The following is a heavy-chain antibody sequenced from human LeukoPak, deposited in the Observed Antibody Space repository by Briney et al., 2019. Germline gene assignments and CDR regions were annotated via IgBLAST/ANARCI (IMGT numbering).Heavy chain of an antibody. D-gene: IGHD3-3*01. V-gene: IGHV1-8*01. J-gene: IGHJ6*02. CDR3: ARGAIFGVTPRGYGMDV. CDR1: GYTFTIYD. CDR2: MNPNNGGT. Sequence: ASVKVSCKASGYTFTIYDINWVRQAPGQGLEWVGWMNPNNGGTVYAQKFQGRVTMTRDTSTGTLYMELNSLKSEDAAVYYCARGAIFGVTPRGYGMDVWGQGTTVTVSS.